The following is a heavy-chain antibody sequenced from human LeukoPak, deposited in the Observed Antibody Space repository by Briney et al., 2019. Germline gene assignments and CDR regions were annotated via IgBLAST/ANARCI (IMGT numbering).Heavy chain of an antibody. CDR2: IKQDGSEK. V-gene: IGHV3-7*03. J-gene: IGHJ3*02. Sequence: PGGSLRLSCAASGLTFSSYWMTWVRQAPGKGLEWVANIKQDGSEKYYVDSVKGRFTISRDNAKNSLYLQMNSLRAEDTALYYCARDGGSYGAFDIWGQGTMVTVSS. CDR3: ARDGGSYGAFDI. D-gene: IGHD1-26*01. CDR1: GLTFSSYW.